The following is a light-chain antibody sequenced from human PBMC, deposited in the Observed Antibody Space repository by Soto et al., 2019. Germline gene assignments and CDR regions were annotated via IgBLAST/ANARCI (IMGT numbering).Light chain of an antibody. J-gene: IGKJ2*01. Sequence: EIVLTQSPGTLSLSPGERATLSCRASQSVSSSYLAWYQQKPDQAPRLLIYGASIRATGIPDRFSGSGSGTDFTLTISRLEPEDFAVYYCQQDGSSSVTFGQGTKLEIK. CDR3: QQDGSSSVT. CDR2: GAS. CDR1: QSVSSSY. V-gene: IGKV3-20*01.